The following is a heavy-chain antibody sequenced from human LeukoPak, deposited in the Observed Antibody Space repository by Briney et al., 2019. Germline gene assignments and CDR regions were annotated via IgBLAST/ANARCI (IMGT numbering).Heavy chain of an antibody. CDR1: GFTFSSYE. D-gene: IGHD5-24*01. CDR3: ARWLQSLDY. V-gene: IGHV3-48*03. Sequence: GGSLRLSCAASGFTFSSYEMNWVRQAPGKGLEWVSYISSSGSTIYYADSVKGRFTISRDNAKNSLYLQMNSLRAEDTAVYYCARWLQSLDYWGQGTLVTVSS. CDR2: ISSSGSTI. J-gene: IGHJ4*02.